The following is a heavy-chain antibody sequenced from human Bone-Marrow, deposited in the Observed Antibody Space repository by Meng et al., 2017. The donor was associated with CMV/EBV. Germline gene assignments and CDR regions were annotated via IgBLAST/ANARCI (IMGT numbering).Heavy chain of an antibody. V-gene: IGHV4-61*08. Sequence: GSLRLSCTVSGGSISSGDYYWSWIRQPPGKGLEWIGYIYYSGSTNYNPSLKSRVTISVDTSKNQFSLKLSSVTAADTAVYYCARDLPYMVRGGHYYGMDVWGQGTTVTVSS. CDR3: ARDLPYMVRGGHYYGMDV. J-gene: IGHJ6*02. CDR2: IYYSGST. CDR1: GGSISSGDYY. D-gene: IGHD3-10*01.